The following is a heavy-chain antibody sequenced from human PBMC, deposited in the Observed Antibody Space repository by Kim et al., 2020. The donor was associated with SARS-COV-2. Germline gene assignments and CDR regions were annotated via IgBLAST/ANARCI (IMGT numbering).Heavy chain of an antibody. CDR2: ISSTSRNI. D-gene: IGHD2-15*01. CDR3: ARVGASGYSVDY. V-gene: IGHV3-48*02. Sequence: GSLRLSCAASGFTFSIYSIDWVRRAPGKGLEWIIYISSTSRNIYYAGSVKCRFTVSRDNADNSVYLQMDSLTDEDTAIYFCARVGASGYSVDYWGQGTPVTVSS. CDR1: GFTFSIYS. J-gene: IGHJ4*02.